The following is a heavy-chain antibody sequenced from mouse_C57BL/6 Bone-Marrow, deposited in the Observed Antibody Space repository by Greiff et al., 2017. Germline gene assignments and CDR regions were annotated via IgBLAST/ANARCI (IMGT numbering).Heavy chain of an antibody. CDR2: IYPRSGNT. J-gene: IGHJ1*03. CDR1: GYTFTSYG. CDR3: ARRYYGSSYIYWYFDV. Sequence: VHLVESGAELARPGASVKLSCKASGYTFTSYGISWVKQRTGQGLEWIGEIYPRSGNTYYNEKFKGKATLTADKSSSTAYMELRSLTSEDSAVYFCARRYYGSSYIYWYFDVWGTGTTVTVSS. D-gene: IGHD1-1*01. V-gene: IGHV1-81*01.